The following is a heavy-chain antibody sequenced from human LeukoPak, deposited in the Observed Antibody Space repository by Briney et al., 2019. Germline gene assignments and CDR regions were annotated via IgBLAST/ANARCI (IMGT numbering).Heavy chain of an antibody. D-gene: IGHD3-16*01. CDR3: ARGGEFEAFDI. CDR1: GFIFSSYG. J-gene: IGHJ3*02. Sequence: GGSLRLSCAASGFIFSSYGMNWVRQAPGKGREWVAIIWFDGSNKYYADSVKGRFTISRDNSKNTLYLQMNSLRAEDTTVYYCARGGEFEAFDIWGQGTMVTVSS. V-gene: IGHV3-33*01. CDR2: IWFDGSNK.